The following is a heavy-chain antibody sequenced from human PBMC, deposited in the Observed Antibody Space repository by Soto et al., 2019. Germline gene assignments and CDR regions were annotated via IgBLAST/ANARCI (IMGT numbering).Heavy chain of an antibody. J-gene: IGHJ4*02. CDR2: IYYSGST. D-gene: IGHD2-15*01. V-gene: IGHV4-31*03. CDR1: GGSISSGGYY. CDR3: ARDNRYGYCSGGGCYGGYDY. Sequence: SETLSLTCTVSGGSISSGGYYWSWIRQHPGKGLEWIGYIYYSGSTYYNPSLKSRVTISVDTSKNQFSLKLSSVTAADTAVYYCARDNRYGYCSGGGCYGGYDYWGQGTLVTVSS.